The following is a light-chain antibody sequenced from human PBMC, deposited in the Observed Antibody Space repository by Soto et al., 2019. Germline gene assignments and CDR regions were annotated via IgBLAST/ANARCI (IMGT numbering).Light chain of an antibody. CDR2: DAS. V-gene: IGKV3-11*01. CDR1: QSVSSY. Sequence: VITQSPSNVSLSPGAGATLSCRASQSVSSYLAWYQQKPGQAPRLFIYDASTRATGIPARFSGSGSGTDFTLTISSLEPEDFAVYYCQQRSEWPITFGQGTRLEIK. J-gene: IGKJ5*01. CDR3: QQRSEWPIT.